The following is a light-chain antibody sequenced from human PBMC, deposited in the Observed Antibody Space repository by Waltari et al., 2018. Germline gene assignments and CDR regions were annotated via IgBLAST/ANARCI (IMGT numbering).Light chain of an antibody. Sequence: SYVLTQPPSVSVAQGQTATITCGGNNIRARRVHWYQQKPGQAHVLVVYDDSDRPSGIPERFSGSNSGNPATLTISRVEAGDEADYYCQVWDTSGDHSVVLGGGTKLTVL. CDR2: DDS. CDR3: QVWDTSGDHSVV. J-gene: IGLJ2*01. CDR1: NIRARR. V-gene: IGLV3-21*02.